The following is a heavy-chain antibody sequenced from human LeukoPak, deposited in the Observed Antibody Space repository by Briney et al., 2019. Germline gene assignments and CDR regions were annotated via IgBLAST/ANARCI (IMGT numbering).Heavy chain of an antibody. Sequence: GGSLRLSCAASGFTFSSYWMHWVRQAPGKGLVWVSRINSDGSSTSYADSVKGRFTISRDNSKNTLYLQMNSLRAEDTAVYYCAREPQYSSGWGYWGQGTLVTVSS. CDR2: INSDGSST. CDR1: GFTFSSYW. J-gene: IGHJ4*02. D-gene: IGHD6-19*01. CDR3: AREPQYSSGWGY. V-gene: IGHV3-74*01.